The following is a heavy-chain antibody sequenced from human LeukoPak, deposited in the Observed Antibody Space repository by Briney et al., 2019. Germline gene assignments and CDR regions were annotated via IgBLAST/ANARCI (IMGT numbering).Heavy chain of an antibody. CDR3: ARGGGSFDY. D-gene: IGHD3-10*01. V-gene: IGHV4-34*01. J-gene: IGHJ4*02. CDR1: GGSFSGYY. Sequence: PSETLSLTCAVYGGSFSGYYWSWIRQPPGKGLEWIGEINHSGSTNYNPSLKSRVTISVDTSKNQLSLKLSSVTAADTAVYYCARGGGSFDYWGQGTLVTVSS. CDR2: INHSGST.